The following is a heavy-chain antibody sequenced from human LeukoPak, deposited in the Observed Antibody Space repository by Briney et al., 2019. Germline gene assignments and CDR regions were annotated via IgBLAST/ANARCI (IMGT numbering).Heavy chain of an antibody. D-gene: IGHD3-10*01. CDR3: ARSGSGGKYFDY. CDR1: GYSISSGYY. Sequence: PSETLSLTCTVSGYSISSGYYWGWIRQPPGKGLEWIGYIYYSGSTNYNPSPKSRVTISVDTSKNQFSLKLSSVTAADTAVYYCARSGSGGKYFDYWGQGTLVTVSS. J-gene: IGHJ4*02. V-gene: IGHV4-38-2*02. CDR2: IYYSGST.